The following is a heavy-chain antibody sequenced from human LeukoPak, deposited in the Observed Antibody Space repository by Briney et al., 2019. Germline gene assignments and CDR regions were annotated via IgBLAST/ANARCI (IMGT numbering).Heavy chain of an antibody. Sequence: GGPLRLSCAASGFTFSSYSMNWVRQAPGKGLEGVSSISSSSSYIYYADSVKGRFNISRDNAKNSLYLQMNSLRAEDTAVYYCAREEDSSSWIRAFDYWGQGTLVTVSS. J-gene: IGHJ4*02. CDR1: GFTFSSYS. CDR2: ISSSSSYI. V-gene: IGHV3-21*01. CDR3: AREEDSSSWIRAFDY. D-gene: IGHD6-13*01.